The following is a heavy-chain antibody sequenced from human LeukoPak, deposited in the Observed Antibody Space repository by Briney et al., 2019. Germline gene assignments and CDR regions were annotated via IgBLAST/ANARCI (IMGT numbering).Heavy chain of an antibody. J-gene: IGHJ4*02. V-gene: IGHV3-21*01. Sequence: GGSLRLSCAASGFTFSSYSMNWVRQAPGKGLEWVSSISSSSSYIYYADSVKGRFTISRDNAKNSLYLQMNSLRAGDTAVYYCARDGATAMVNNYWGQGTLVTVSS. D-gene: IGHD5-18*01. CDR3: ARDGATAMVNNY. CDR1: GFTFSSYS. CDR2: ISSSSSYI.